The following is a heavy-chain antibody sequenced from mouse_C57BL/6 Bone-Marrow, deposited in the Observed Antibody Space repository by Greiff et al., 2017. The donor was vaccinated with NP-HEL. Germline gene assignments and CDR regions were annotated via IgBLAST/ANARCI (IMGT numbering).Heavy chain of an antibody. D-gene: IGHD4-1*01. Sequence: EVKLVESGGGLVQSGRSLRLSCATSGFTFSDFYMEWVRQAPGKGLEWIAASRNKANDYTTEYSASVKGRFIVSRDTYQSILYLQMNALRAEDTAIYYCARDGTGTAGYFDVRGTGTTVTVSS. CDR3: ARDGTGTAGYFDV. V-gene: IGHV7-1*01. CDR2: SRNKANDYTT. CDR1: GFTFSDFY. J-gene: IGHJ1*03.